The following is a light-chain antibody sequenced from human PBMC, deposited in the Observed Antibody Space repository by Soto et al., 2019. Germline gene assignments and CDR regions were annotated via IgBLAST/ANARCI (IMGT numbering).Light chain of an antibody. CDR3: QHYHNFPRT. CDR1: ETISAD. J-gene: IGKJ2*01. CDR2: AGS. Sequence: ISMTQSPPTLSVSPGGRVTLSCEASETISADLAWYHHRPGQAPRLLIYAGSTRAPGVPARFSGSGSGTDFTLAIANLQPEDFGLYYCQHYHNFPRTFGQGTKLEIK. V-gene: IGKV3-15*01.